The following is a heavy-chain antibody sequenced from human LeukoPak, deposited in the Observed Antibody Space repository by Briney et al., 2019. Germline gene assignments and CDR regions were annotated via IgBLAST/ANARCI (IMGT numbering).Heavy chain of an antibody. J-gene: IGHJ4*02. CDR1: GYSFTSYW. Sequence: GESLKISCKGSGYSFTSYWIGWVRQLPGKGLEWMGITNPGDSDTRYSPSFQGQVTISADKSTSTAYLQWSSLKASDSAMYYCARRFAYSSGWDCWGQGTLVTVSS. V-gene: IGHV5-51*01. CDR3: ARRFAYSSGWDC. D-gene: IGHD6-19*01. CDR2: TNPGDSDT.